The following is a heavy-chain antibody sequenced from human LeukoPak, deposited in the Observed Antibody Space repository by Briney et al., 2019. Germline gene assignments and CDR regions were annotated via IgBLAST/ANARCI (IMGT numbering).Heavy chain of an antibody. Sequence: GRLLRLSCAASGFTFDDYAMYWVRQAPGKGLEWVSGISWNRGDIGYADSVKGRFTLSRDNAKNSLYLQMNSLRVEDTALYYCAKGTSSSVYYYYGMDVWGQGTTVTVSS. J-gene: IGHJ6*02. V-gene: IGHV3-9*01. D-gene: IGHD6-6*01. CDR2: ISWNRGDI. CDR1: GFTFDDYA. CDR3: AKGTSSSVYYYYGMDV.